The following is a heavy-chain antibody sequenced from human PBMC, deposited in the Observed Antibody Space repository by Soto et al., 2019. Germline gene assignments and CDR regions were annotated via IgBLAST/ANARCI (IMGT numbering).Heavy chain of an antibody. V-gene: IGHV1-3*01. J-gene: IGHJ4*02. CDR1: GYTFTSYA. CDR3: ARTDDILTGYCPFDY. Sequence: ASVKVSCKASGYTFTSYAMDWVRQAPGQRLEWMGWINAGNGNTKYSQKFQGRVTITRDTSASTAYMELSSLRSEDTAVYYCARTDDILTGYCPFDYWGQGTLVTVSS. D-gene: IGHD3-9*01. CDR2: INAGNGNT.